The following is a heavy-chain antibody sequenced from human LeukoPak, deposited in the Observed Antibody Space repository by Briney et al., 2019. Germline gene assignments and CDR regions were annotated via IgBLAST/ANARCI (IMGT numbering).Heavy chain of an antibody. Sequence: SGPTLVNPTQTLTLTCTFSGFSLSTSGVGVGWIRQPPGKALEWLALTYWNDDKRYSPSLKSRLTITKDTSKNQVVLTMTNMDPVDTATYYCAHRLGPEGRSRKYYFDYWGQGTLVTVSS. D-gene: IGHD1-14*01. CDR1: GFSLSTSGVG. CDR2: TYWNDDK. V-gene: IGHV2-5*01. J-gene: IGHJ4*02. CDR3: AHRLGPEGRSRKYYFDY.